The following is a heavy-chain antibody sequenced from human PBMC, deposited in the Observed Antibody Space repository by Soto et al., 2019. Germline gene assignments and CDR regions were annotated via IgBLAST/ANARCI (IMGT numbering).Heavy chain of an antibody. D-gene: IGHD3-3*01. Sequence: QVQLQQWGAGLLKPSETLSLTCAVYGGSFSGYYWSWIRQPPGKGLECIGEINHSGSTNYNPSLKSRVTISVDTSKNQFSLKLSSVTAADTAVYYCARERITIFGVVIIYDAFDIWGQGTMVTVSS. CDR3: ARERITIFGVVIIYDAFDI. CDR2: INHSGST. J-gene: IGHJ3*02. CDR1: GGSFSGYY. V-gene: IGHV4-34*01.